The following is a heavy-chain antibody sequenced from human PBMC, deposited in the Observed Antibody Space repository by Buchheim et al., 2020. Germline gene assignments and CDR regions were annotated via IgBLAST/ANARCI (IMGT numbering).Heavy chain of an antibody. D-gene: IGHD6-19*01. V-gene: IGHV3-48*03. CDR3: VRNRHSSGWYDKMASADY. Sequence: EVQLVESGGGLVQPGGSLRLSCAASGFTFSSYEMMWVRQAPGKGLEWVSYISTICSTIYYADSVKGRFTISRDNAKNSLFLQMNSLRAEDTAVYYCVRNRHSSGWYDKMASADYWGQGTL. J-gene: IGHJ4*02. CDR1: GFTFSSYE. CDR2: ISTICSTI.